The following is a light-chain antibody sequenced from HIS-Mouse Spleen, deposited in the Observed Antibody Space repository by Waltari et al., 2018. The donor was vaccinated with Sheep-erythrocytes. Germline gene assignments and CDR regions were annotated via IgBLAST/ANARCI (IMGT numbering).Light chain of an antibody. Sequence: QSALTQPRSVSGSPGQSVTISCTGTSSDVGGYNYVSWYQQHPGKAPKLMIYDVSKRPSGVLDRFSGSKSGNTASLTISGLQAEDAADYYCCSYAGSYNHVFATGTKVTVL. J-gene: IGLJ1*01. V-gene: IGLV2-11*01. CDR2: DVS. CDR3: CSYAGSYNHV. CDR1: SSDVGGYNY.